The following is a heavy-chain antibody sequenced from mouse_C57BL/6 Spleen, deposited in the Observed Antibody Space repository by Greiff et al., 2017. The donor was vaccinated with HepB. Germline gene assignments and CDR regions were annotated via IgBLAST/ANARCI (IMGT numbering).Heavy chain of an antibody. CDR3: ARQKGRLLRLFDY. Sequence: EVQLVESGGGLVKPGGSLKLSCAASGFTFSDYGMHWVRQAPEKGLEWVAYISSGSSTIYYADTVKGRFTISRDNAKNTLFLQMTSLRSEDTAMYYCARQKGRLLRLFDYWGQGTTLTVSS. J-gene: IGHJ2*01. D-gene: IGHD1-1*01. CDR1: GFTFSDYG. CDR2: ISSGSSTI. V-gene: IGHV5-17*01.